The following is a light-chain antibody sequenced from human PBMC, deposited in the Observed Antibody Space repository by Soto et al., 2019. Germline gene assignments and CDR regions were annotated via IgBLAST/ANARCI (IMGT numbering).Light chain of an antibody. CDR3: QQYDNLPPFT. CDR2: DAS. V-gene: IGKV1-33*01. J-gene: IGKJ3*01. Sequence: DLQMTQSPSSLSASVGDRVTITCQASQDISNYLNWYQQKPGKAPKLLIYDASNLETGVPSRFSGSGSGTDFTFPISSRQPEDIATYYCQQYDNLPPFTFGPGTKVDIK. CDR1: QDISNY.